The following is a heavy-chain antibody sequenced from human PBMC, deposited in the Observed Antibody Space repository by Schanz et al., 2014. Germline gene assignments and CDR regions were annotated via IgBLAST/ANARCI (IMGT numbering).Heavy chain of an antibody. D-gene: IGHD3-16*01. V-gene: IGHV3-74*01. J-gene: IGHJ4*02. CDR1: GSTFSAYW. Sequence: EVKLVESGGGLVQPGGSLRLSCAASGSTFSAYWMHWVRQVPGKGLVWIARINTDETTTKYADSVRGRFTISRDSARNSLYLQMSSLRAEDTAVYYCARGTPFLCDYWGQGTLVIVSS. CDR2: INTDETTT. CDR3: ARGTPFLCDY.